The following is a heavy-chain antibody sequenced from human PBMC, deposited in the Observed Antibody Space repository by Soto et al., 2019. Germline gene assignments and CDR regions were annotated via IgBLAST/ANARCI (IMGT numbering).Heavy chain of an antibody. Sequence: QGQLVQSGPEVKMPGASVKVSCKASGYTFTRYGISWVRQAPGQGLEWMGWISGYNGDTNYAQKVQGRVTMTIDTSTSTAYMELRSPTSDDTAIYYCAKNGQPPYYYYGMDVWGQGTTVTVSS. J-gene: IGHJ6*02. CDR2: ISGYNGDT. CDR3: AKNGQPPYYYYGMDV. D-gene: IGHD2-8*01. CDR1: GYTFTRYG. V-gene: IGHV1-18*01.